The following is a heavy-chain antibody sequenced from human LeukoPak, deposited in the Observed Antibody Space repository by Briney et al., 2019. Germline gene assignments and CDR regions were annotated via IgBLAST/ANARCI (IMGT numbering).Heavy chain of an antibody. CDR2: ISYDGSNK. Sequence: PGGSLRLSCAASGFTFSSYAMHRVRQAPGKGLEWVAVISYDGSNKYYADSVKGRFTISRDNSKNTLYLQMNSLRAEDTAVYYCARVQLEQYYYYGMDVWGKGTTVTVSS. CDR3: ARVQLEQYYYYGMDV. J-gene: IGHJ6*04. D-gene: IGHD1/OR15-1a*01. CDR1: GFTFSSYA. V-gene: IGHV3-30*04.